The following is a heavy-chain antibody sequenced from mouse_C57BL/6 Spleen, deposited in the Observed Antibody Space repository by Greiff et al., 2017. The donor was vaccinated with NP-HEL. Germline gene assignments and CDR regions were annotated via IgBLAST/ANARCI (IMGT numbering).Heavy chain of an antibody. CDR2: IRSKSNNYAT. J-gene: IGHJ4*01. D-gene: IGHD2-10*01. CDR3: VRHGPYYGNIYYAMDY. V-gene: IGHV10-1*01. Sequence: EVQVVESGGGLVQPKGSLKLSCAASGFSFNTYAMNWVRQAPGKGLEWVARIRSKSNNYATSYADSVKDRFTISRDDSESMLYLQMNNLKTEDTAMYYCVRHGPYYGNIYYAMDYWGQGTSVTVSS. CDR1: GFSFNTYA.